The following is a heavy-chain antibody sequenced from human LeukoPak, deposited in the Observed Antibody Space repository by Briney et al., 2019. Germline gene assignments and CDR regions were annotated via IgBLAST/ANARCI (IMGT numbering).Heavy chain of an antibody. J-gene: IGHJ4*02. V-gene: IGHV3-9*01. CDR2: ISWNSGSI. CDR3: AKDTDGAAAGTTWGH. Sequence: GGSLRLSCAASGFTFSSTWASWVRQAPGKGLEWVSGISWNSGSIGYADSVKGRFTISRDNAKNSLYLQMNSLRAEDTALYYCAKDTDGAAAGTTWGHWGQGTLVTVSS. D-gene: IGHD6-13*01. CDR1: GFTFSSTW.